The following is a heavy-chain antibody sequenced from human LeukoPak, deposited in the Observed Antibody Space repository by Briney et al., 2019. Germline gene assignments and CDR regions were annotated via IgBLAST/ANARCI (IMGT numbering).Heavy chain of an antibody. CDR1: GFTFSSYS. D-gene: IGHD2-2*01. V-gene: IGHV3-48*01. Sequence: PGGSLRLSCAASGFTFSSYSMNWVRQAPGKGLEWVSYISSSSSTIYYADSVKGRFTISRDNSKNTLYLQMNSLRTEDTAVYYCAKDWRMIVVVPAAIDPWGQGTLVTVSS. CDR2: ISSSSSTI. CDR3: AKDWRMIVVVPAAIDP. J-gene: IGHJ5*02.